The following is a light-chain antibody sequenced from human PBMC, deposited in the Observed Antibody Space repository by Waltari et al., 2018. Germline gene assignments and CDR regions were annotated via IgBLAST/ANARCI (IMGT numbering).Light chain of an antibody. V-gene: IGKV1-8*01. CDR3: QQYYSYPLT. J-gene: IGKJ4*01. CDR2: AAS. Sequence: AIRITPSPSSLSASTGDRVTITCRASQGISSYLACYQQKPRKAPKILIYAASTLQSGVPSRFSGSGSGTDFTLTISCLQSEDFATYYCQQYYSYPLTFGGGTKVEIK. CDR1: QGISSY.